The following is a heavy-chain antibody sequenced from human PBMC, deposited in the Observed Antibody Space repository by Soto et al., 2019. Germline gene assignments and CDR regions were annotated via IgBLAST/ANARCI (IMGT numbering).Heavy chain of an antibody. V-gene: IGHV3-23*01. J-gene: IGHJ3*02. Sequence: GGSLRLSCAASGFTSSSYAMSWGRQAPWKGLEWVSGIGGSGGSTYYADSVKGRFTISRDNSKNTLYLQMNSLRAEDTAVYFCAKDRTITMIVVPHAFDIWGQGTMVTVSS. CDR3: AKDRTITMIVVPHAFDI. D-gene: IGHD3-22*01. CDR2: IGGSGGST. CDR1: GFTSSSYA.